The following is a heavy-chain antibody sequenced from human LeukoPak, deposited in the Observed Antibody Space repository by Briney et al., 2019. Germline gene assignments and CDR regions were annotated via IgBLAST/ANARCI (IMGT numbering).Heavy chain of an antibody. CDR1: GFTFSSYE. J-gene: IGHJ4*01. Sequence: GGSLRLSCAASGFTFSSYEMNWVRQAPGKGLEWVSYISSSGSTIYYADSVKGRFTISRDNAKNSLYLQMDSLRPDDTALYYCSTDPRLLIYWGHGTLVTVSS. CDR2: ISSSGSTI. D-gene: IGHD2-8*01. V-gene: IGHV3-48*03. CDR3: STDPRLLIY.